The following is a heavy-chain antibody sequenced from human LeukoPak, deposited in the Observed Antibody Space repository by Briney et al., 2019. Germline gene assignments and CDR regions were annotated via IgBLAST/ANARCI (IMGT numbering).Heavy chain of an antibody. D-gene: IGHD6-6*01. J-gene: IGHJ4*02. CDR1: GFTVSSNY. CDR2: IYSGGST. V-gene: IGHV3-66*02. Sequence: GGSLRLSCAASGFTVSSNYMSWVRQAPGKGLEWVSVIYSGGSTYYADSVKGRFTISRDNSKITLYLQMNSLRAEDTAVYYCARGHYSSSSYYFDYWGQATLVTVSS. CDR3: ARGHYSSSSYYFDY.